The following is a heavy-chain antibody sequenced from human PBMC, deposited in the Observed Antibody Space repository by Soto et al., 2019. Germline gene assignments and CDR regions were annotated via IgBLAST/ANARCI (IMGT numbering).Heavy chain of an antibody. J-gene: IGHJ3*02. Sequence: SETLSLTCAVYGGSLSGHYWSWIRQPPGKGLEWIGEISHSGSTDYIPSLKSQVTISVDTSKRKFSLKMTSMTAADTALYYCARGASNSWYTAFDIWARGTMVT. CDR3: ARGASNSWYTAFDI. D-gene: IGHD6-13*01. V-gene: IGHV4-34*01. CDR2: ISHSGST. CDR1: GGSLSGHY.